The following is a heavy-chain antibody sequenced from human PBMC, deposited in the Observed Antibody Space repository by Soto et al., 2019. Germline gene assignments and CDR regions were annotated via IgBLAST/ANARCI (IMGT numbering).Heavy chain of an antibody. CDR2: INHSGST. CDR3: ARRGGNRFCSGGSCSTRYNWFDP. J-gene: IGHJ5*02. CDR1: GGSFSGYY. D-gene: IGHD2-15*01. V-gene: IGHV4-34*01. Sequence: SETLSLTCAVYGGSFSGYYWSWIRQPPGKGLEWIGEINHSGSTNYNPSLKSRVTISVDTSKNQFSLKLSSVTAADTAVYYCARRGGNRFCSGGSCSTRYNWFDPWGQGTLVTVSS.